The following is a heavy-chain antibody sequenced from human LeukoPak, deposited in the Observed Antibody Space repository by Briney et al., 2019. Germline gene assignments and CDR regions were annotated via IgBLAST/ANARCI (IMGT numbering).Heavy chain of an antibody. V-gene: IGHV4-39*01. J-gene: IGHJ4*02. CDR3: ARHASVDGNWPRPLDY. CDR1: GGSISSSAYY. Sequence: PSETLSLTCTVSGGSISSSAYYWDWIRQPPGKGLEWIGNIHYSGNTYYVPSLKTRVTISVDTSKNQFSLKLTSVTAADTAVYYCARHASVDGNWPRPLDYWGQGSLVTVSS. CDR2: IHYSGNT. D-gene: IGHD6-19*01.